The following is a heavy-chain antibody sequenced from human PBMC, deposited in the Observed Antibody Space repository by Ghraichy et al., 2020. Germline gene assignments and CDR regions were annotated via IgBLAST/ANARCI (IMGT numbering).Heavy chain of an antibody. J-gene: IGHJ6*03. CDR2: ISGSGGST. CDR1: GFTFSSYA. V-gene: IGHV3-23*01. Sequence: GGSLRLSCAASGFTFSSYAMSWVRQAPGKGLEWVSAISGSGGSTYYADSVKGRFTISRDNSKNTLYLQMNSLRAEDTAVYYCAKGYYDFWSGYYYYYYYMDVWGKGTTVTVSS. CDR3: AKGYYDFWSGYYYYYYYMDV. D-gene: IGHD3-3*01.